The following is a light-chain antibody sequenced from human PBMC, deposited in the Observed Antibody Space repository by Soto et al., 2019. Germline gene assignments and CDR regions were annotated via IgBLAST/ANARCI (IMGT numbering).Light chain of an antibody. CDR2: EVS. CDR3: MSYTDSTSLV. CDR1: SSDVGGYNY. Sequence: QSVLTQAACVSGSPGQSITISCTGTSSDVGGYNYVSWYQQHPGKAPKLMIYEVSNRPSGVSNRFSGSKSGNTASLTISGLQAEDEADYYCMSYTDSTSLVFGTGTKVTVL. V-gene: IGLV2-14*01. J-gene: IGLJ1*01.